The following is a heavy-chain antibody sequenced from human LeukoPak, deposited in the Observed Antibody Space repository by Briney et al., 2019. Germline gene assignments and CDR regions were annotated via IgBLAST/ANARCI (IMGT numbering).Heavy chain of an antibody. CDR1: GGSINSGGSY. V-gene: IGHV4-31*03. Sequence: SETLSLTCTVSGGSINSGGSYWTRIRQHPGKGLEWIGNIYNRGSTSYNPSLQSRVTISVDTSKNQFSLKLSSVTAADTAVYYCARGRVGSRWWFDPWGQGTLVTVSS. J-gene: IGHJ5*02. D-gene: IGHD3-10*01. CDR3: ARGRVGSRWWFDP. CDR2: IYNRGST.